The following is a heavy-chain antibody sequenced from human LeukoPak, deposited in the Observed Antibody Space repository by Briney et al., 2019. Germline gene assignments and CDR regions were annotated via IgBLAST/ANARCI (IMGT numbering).Heavy chain of an antibody. CDR1: GGTFSSYA. D-gene: IGHD3-16*02. Sequence: EASVKVSCKASGGTFSSYAISWVRQAPGQGLEWMGGTIPIFGTAHYAQKFQGRVTITADESTSTAYMELSSLRSEDTAVYYCASGEAPYDYVWGSYRYGYYFDYWGQGTLVTVSS. CDR3: ASGEAPYDYVWGSYRYGYYFDY. CDR2: TIPIFGTA. J-gene: IGHJ4*02. V-gene: IGHV1-69*13.